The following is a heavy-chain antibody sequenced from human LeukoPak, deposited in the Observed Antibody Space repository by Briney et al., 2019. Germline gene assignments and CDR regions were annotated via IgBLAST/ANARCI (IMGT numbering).Heavy chain of an antibody. Sequence: SQTLPLTCAVYGGSFSGYYWSWIRQPPAKGLEWIGEINHSGSTNYNPSLKSRVTISVYTSKNQFSLKLSSVTAADTAVYYCARAPEGSTSFGYMDVWGKGTTVAVSS. D-gene: IGHD2-2*01. CDR3: ARAPEGSTSFGYMDV. V-gene: IGHV4-34*01. CDR1: GGSFSGYY. J-gene: IGHJ6*03. CDR2: INHSGST.